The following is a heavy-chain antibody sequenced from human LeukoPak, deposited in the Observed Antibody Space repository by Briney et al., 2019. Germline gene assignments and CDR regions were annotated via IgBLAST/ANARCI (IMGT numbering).Heavy chain of an antibody. J-gene: IGHJ4*02. CDR2: INTDGSST. CDR1: GFTFSSYW. Sequence: GGSLRLSCAASGFTFSSYWMHWVRQAPGKGLVWVSRINTDGSSTSYADSVKGRFTISRDNAKNTLYLQMNSLRAEDTAVYYCARDRQQLVEIDYWGQGTLVTVSS. CDR3: ARDRQQLVEIDY. V-gene: IGHV3-74*01. D-gene: IGHD6-13*01.